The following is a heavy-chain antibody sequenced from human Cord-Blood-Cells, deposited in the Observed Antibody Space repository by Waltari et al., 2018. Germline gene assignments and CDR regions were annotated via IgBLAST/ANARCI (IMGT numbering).Heavy chain of an antibody. CDR2: MSSSSSYI. Sequence: EVQLVESGGGLVKPGGSLRLSCAASGFTFSSYSMNWVRQAPGKGLDWVSSMSSSSSYIYYADSVKGRFTISRDNAKNSLYLQMNSLRAEDTAVYYCARVGGGPHAFDIWGQGTMVTVSS. CDR3: ARVGGGPHAFDI. D-gene: IGHD3-10*01. CDR1: GFTFSSYS. V-gene: IGHV3-21*01. J-gene: IGHJ3*02.